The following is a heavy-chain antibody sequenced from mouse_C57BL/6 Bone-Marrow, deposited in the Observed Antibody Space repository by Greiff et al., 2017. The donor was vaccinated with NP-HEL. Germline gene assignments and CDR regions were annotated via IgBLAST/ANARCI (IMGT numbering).Heavy chain of an antibody. J-gene: IGHJ4*01. Sequence: VQLQQPGAELVKPGASVKLSCKASGYTFTSYWMHWVKQRPGQGLEWIGMIHPNSGSTNYNEKFKSKATLTVDKSSSTAYMQLSSLTSEASAVFYCARRSYSSNYADAMDYWGQKTSVTVSS. CDR2: IHPNSGST. V-gene: IGHV1-64*01. CDR1: GYTFTSYW. CDR3: ARRSYSSNYADAMDY. D-gene: IGHD2-5*01.